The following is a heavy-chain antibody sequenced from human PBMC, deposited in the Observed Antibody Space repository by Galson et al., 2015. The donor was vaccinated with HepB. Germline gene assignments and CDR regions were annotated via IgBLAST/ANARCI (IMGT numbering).Heavy chain of an antibody. J-gene: IGHJ4*02. V-gene: IGHV1-18*01. CDR1: GYTFTSYG. CDR2: ISAYNGNT. D-gene: IGHD4-17*01. CDR3: AREPTGDGDYNLSFDY. Sequence: SVKVSCKASGYTFTSYGISWVRQAPGQGLEWMGWISAYNGNTNYAQKLQGRVTMTTDTSTSTAYMELRSLRSDDTSVYYCAREPTGDGDYNLSFDYWVQGTLVTVSS.